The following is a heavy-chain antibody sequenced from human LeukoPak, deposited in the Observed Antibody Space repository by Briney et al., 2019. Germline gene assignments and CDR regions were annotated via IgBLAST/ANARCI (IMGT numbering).Heavy chain of an antibody. CDR1: GGSISSGGYY. Sequence: SETLSPTCTVSGGSISSGGYYWSWIRQPPGKGLEWIGYIYYSGSTYYNPSLKSRVTISVDTSKNQFSLKLSSVTAADTAVYYCAREGYDRGFDPWGQGTLVTVSS. D-gene: IGHD1-14*01. CDR3: AREGYDRGFDP. V-gene: IGHV4-30-4*08. J-gene: IGHJ5*02. CDR2: IYYSGST.